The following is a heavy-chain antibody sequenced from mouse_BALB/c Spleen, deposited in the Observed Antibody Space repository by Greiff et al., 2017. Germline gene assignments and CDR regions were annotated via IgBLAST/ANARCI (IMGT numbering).Heavy chain of an antibody. J-gene: IGHJ1*01. CDR2: IDPENGNT. CDR3: ARGYYGSSYLYWYFDV. CDR1: GFNIKDYY. D-gene: IGHD1-1*01. Sequence: VQLKESGAELVRPGALVKLSCKASGFNIKDYYMHWVKQRPEQGLEWIGWIDPENGNTIYDPKFQGKASITADTSSNTAYLQLSSLTSEDTAVYYCARGYYGSSYLYWYFDVWGAGTTVTVSS. V-gene: IGHV14-1*02.